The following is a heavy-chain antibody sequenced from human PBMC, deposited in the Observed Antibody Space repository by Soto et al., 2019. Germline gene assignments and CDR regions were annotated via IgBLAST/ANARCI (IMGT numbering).Heavy chain of an antibody. CDR2: ISYDGNKK. V-gene: IGHV3-30-3*01. D-gene: IGHD1-26*01. CDR3: ARERWEGAFEI. CDR1: GVTLISYA. J-gene: IGHJ3*02. Sequence: QVQLVESGGGVVQPGRSLRLSCEASGVTLISYAMHWVRQAPGKGLEWVAVISYDGNKKYYADSVKGRFTISRDNSKNTVYLQMNSLRLEVTAVNYSARERWEGAFEIWGQGTMVTVSS.